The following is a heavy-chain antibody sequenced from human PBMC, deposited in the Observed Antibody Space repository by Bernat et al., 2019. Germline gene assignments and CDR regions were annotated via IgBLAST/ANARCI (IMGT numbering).Heavy chain of an antibody. V-gene: IGHV1-18*01. CDR2: ISTYNGDT. CDR3: ARAFCSIATCDGWFDP. D-gene: IGHD2-2*01. CDR1: GYSFTTFG. Sequence: KLMEFGPEVKNPGASMKVACKTSGYSFTTFGISWVRQAPGQGLEWVGWISTYNGDTKYAQKFQDRVTLTTDTSTRTAYLELRSLRSDDTAVYYCARAFCSIATCDGWFDPWGQGTLVTVSS. J-gene: IGHJ5*02.